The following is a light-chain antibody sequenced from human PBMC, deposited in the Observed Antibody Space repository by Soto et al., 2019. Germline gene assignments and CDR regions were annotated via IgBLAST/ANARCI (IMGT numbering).Light chain of an antibody. Sequence: IVLTQSPGTLSLSPGDRATLSCRASQSVSSYFAWYQQKPGQAPRLLIYDASNRATGIPARGSGSGSGTDFTLTISSLEPEDFAVYYCQQRSIWPPLFGGGTKVDIK. V-gene: IGKV3-11*01. CDR1: QSVSSY. J-gene: IGKJ4*01. CDR2: DAS. CDR3: QQRSIWPPL.